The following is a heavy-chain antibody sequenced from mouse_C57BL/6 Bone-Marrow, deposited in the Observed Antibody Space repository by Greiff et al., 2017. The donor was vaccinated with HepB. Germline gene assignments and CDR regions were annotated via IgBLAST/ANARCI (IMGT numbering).Heavy chain of an antibody. CDR2: ISGGGGNT. J-gene: IGHJ3*01. Sequence: EVQLVESGGGLVKPGGSLKLSCAASGFTFSSYTMSWVRQTPEKRLEWVATISGGGGNTYYPDSVKGRFTISRDNAKNTLYLQMSSLRSEDTALYYCARHGWPGAYWGQGTLVTVSA. D-gene: IGHD3-3*01. V-gene: IGHV5-9*01. CDR1: GFTFSSYT. CDR3: ARHGWPGAY.